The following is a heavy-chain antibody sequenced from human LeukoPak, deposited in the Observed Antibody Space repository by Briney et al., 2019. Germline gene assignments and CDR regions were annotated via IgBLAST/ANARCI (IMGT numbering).Heavy chain of an antibody. CDR2: IFSDGST. CDR1: GFTVSNFY. Sequence: GGSLRLSCAASGFTVSNFYMNWVRQAPGKGLEWVSLIFSDGSTYYADSVKGRFTISRDYSKNTLYLQMNRLRPEDTAVYYCARGTVTAPDYWGQGTLVTVSS. J-gene: IGHJ4*02. V-gene: IGHV3-53*01. CDR3: ARGTVTAPDY. D-gene: IGHD2-21*02.